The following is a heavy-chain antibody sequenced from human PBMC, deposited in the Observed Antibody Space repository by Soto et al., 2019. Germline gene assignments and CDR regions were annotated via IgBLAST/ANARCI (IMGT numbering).Heavy chain of an antibody. CDR1: GYSFTSYW. CDR2: IDPSDSYT. V-gene: IGHV5-10-1*01. Sequence: GESLKVSSKGAGYSFTSYWISWVRQMPGKGLEWMGRIDPSDSYTNYSPSFQGHVTISADKSISTAYLQWSSLKASDTAMYYCASELLGELSSQQDYWGQGTLVTSPQ. J-gene: IGHJ4*02. D-gene: IGHD3-16*02. CDR3: ASELLGELSSQQDY.